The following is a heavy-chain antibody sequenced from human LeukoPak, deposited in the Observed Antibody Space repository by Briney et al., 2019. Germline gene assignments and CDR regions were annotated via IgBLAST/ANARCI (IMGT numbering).Heavy chain of an antibody. V-gene: IGHV1-2*02. CDR2: INPNSGGT. Sequence: ASVKVSCKASGYTFTGYYMHWVRQAPGQGLEWMGWINPNSGGTNYAQKLQGRVTMTTDTSTSTAYMELRSLRSDDTAVYYCARDPPSYYYGSGRDWFDPWGQRTLVTVSS. CDR1: GYTFTGYY. D-gene: IGHD3-10*01. CDR3: ARDPPSYYYGSGRDWFDP. J-gene: IGHJ5*02.